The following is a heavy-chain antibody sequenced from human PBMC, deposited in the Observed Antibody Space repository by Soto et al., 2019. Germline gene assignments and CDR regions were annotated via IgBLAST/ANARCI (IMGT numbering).Heavy chain of an antibody. CDR1: GFTFSSYG. CDR2: ISYDGSNK. D-gene: IGHD3-3*01. CDR3: AKADPFGAYYYCGMDV. Sequence: PGGSLRLSCAASGFTFSSYGMHWVRRAPGKGLEWVAVISYDGSNKYYADSVKGRFTISRDNSKNTLYLQMNSLRAEDTAVYYCAKADPFGAYYYCGMDVWGQGTTVTVSS. V-gene: IGHV3-30*18. J-gene: IGHJ6*02.